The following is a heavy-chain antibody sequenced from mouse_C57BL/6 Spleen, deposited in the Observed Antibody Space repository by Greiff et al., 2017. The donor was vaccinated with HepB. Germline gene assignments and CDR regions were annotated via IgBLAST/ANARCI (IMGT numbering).Heavy chain of an antibody. Sequence: QVQLKQSGAELVRPGASVTLSCKASGYTFTDYEMHWVKQTPVHGLEWIGAIDPETGGTAYNQKFKGKAILTADKSSSTAYMELRSLTSEDSAVYYCTRGYDGYPYYFDYWGQGTTLTVSS. CDR3: TRGYDGYPYYFDY. CDR2: IDPETGGT. J-gene: IGHJ2*01. D-gene: IGHD2-3*01. V-gene: IGHV1-15*01. CDR1: GYTFTDYE.